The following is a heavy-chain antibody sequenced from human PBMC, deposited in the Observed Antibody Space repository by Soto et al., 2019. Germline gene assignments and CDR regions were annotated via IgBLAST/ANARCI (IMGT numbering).Heavy chain of an antibody. Sequence: ASVKVSCKASGYTFTSYGISWVRQAPGQGLEWMGWISAYNGNTNYAQKLQGRVTMTTDTSTSTAYMELRSLRSDDTAVYYCAREGVAKIRFLEWLFMDVWGKGTTVTVSS. D-gene: IGHD3-3*01. CDR1: GYTFTSYG. CDR2: ISAYNGNT. V-gene: IGHV1-18*01. J-gene: IGHJ6*03. CDR3: AREGVAKIRFLEWLFMDV.